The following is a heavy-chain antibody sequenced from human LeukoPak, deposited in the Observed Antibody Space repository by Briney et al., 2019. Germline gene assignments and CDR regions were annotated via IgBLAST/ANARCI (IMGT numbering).Heavy chain of an antibody. CDR3: ARHSYSSSGDWFDP. CDR2: IYYSGST. Sequence: SETLSLTCTVSGGSISSFYWSWIRQPPGKGLEWIGYIYYSGSTNYNPSLKSRVTISVDTSKNQFSLKLSSVTAADTAVYYCARHSYSSSGDWFDPWGQGTLVTVSS. CDR1: GGSISSFY. J-gene: IGHJ5*02. D-gene: IGHD6-13*01. V-gene: IGHV4-59*08.